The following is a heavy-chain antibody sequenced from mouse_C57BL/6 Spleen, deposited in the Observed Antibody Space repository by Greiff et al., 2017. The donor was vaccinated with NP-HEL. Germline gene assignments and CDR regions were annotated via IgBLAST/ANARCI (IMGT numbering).Heavy chain of an antibody. CDR1: GFTFSDYG. CDR3: ARYDYLRYYYAMDY. V-gene: IGHV5-17*01. D-gene: IGHD2-4*01. J-gene: IGHJ4*01. Sequence: EVKLVESGGGLVKPGGSLKLSCAASGFTFSDYGMHWVRQAPEKGLEWVAYISSGSSTIYYADTVKGRFTISRDNAKNTLFLQMTSLRSEDTAMYYCARYDYLRYYYAMDYWGQGTSVTVSS. CDR2: ISSGSSTI.